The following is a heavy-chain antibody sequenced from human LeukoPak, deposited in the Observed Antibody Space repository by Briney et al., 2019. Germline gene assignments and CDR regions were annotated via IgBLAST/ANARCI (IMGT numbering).Heavy chain of an antibody. J-gene: IGHJ6*02. D-gene: IGHD1-26*01. V-gene: IGHV3-30*18. Sequence: GGSLRLSCAVSGFTFSSYGMHWVRQAPGKGLEWVAVISYDGSNKYYADSVKGRFTISRDKSKNTLYLQMNSLRAEDTAVYYCAKDLLGGDSGSYYEVGELGMDVWGQGTTVTVSS. CDR2: ISYDGSNK. CDR1: GFTFSSYG. CDR3: AKDLLGGDSGSYYEVGELGMDV.